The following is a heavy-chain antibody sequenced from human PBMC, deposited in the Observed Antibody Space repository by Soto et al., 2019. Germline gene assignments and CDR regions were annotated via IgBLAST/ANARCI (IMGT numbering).Heavy chain of an antibody. CDR2: IYDSGIT. D-gene: IGHD3-10*01. J-gene: IGHJ1*01. CDR1: GGSISSGGYY. V-gene: IGHV4-31*03. CDR3: ERDGSITLGNFLH. Sequence: QVQLQESGPGLVKPSQTLSLTCTVSGGSISSGGYYWSWIRQHPGKGLEWIGYIYDSGITYYIPSLKSRLTMSVDTSKNQFSLKLSSVTAADTAVYYCERDGSITLGNFLHWGQGTLVTVSS.